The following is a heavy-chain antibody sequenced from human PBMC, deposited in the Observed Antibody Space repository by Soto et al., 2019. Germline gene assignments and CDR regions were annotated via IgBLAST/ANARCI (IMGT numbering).Heavy chain of an antibody. CDR1: GGSFTGYS. Sequence: SETLSLTCAVYGGSFTGYSWTWIRQPPGKGLEWIGQINHSGSTNYSTSLKSRVTISVDRSKNQFSLKLSSVTAADTAVYYCARNYDSSGYMGFWGQGTLVTVSS. J-gene: IGHJ4*02. D-gene: IGHD3-22*01. CDR3: ARNYDSSGYMGF. V-gene: IGHV4-34*01. CDR2: INHSGST.